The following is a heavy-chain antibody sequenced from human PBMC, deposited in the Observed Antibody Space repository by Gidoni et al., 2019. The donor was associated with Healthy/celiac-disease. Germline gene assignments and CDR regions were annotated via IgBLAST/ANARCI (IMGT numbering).Heavy chain of an antibody. CDR1: GYTFTSYD. J-gene: IGHJ6*02. CDR3: ARGSYYGMDV. Sequence: QVQLVQSGAAVNKPGASAKVSCKASGYTFTSYDINWVRQATGQGLEWMGWMNPKRGNTGYAQKFQGRVTMTRNTSISTAYMELSSLRSEDTAGYYCARGSYYGMDVWGQGTTVTVSS. CDR2: MNPKRGNT. V-gene: IGHV1-8*01.